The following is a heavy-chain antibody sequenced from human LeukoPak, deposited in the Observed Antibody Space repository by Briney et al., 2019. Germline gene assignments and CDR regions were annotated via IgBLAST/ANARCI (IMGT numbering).Heavy chain of an antibody. Sequence: SETLSPPRTVSCCSLNHSCYFWGRVPQPPGKGVGGVGGIYYSGSTYYNPSLKSRVTISVDTSKNQFSLKLGSVTAADTAVYYCARHEAYCGGDCYPDAFDIWGQGSMVTVSS. D-gene: IGHD2-21*02. J-gene: IGHJ3*02. CDR2: IYYSGST. CDR3: ARHEAYCGGDCYPDAFDI. V-gene: IGHV4-39*01. CDR1: CCSLNHSCYF.